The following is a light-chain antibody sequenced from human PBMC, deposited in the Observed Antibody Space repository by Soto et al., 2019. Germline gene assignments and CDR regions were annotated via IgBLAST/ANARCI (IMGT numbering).Light chain of an antibody. CDR2: DVT. V-gene: IGLV2-11*01. CDR3: CSYAGFYTLV. J-gene: IGLJ3*02. CDR1: SSDVGGFNY. Sequence: QSALTQPRSVSGSPGQSVTISCTGTSSDVGGFNYVSWYQQLPGKAPKVLIFDVTERPSGVPDRFSGSKSGNTASLTISGLQAEDEADYYCCSYAGFYTLVFGVGTKLTVL.